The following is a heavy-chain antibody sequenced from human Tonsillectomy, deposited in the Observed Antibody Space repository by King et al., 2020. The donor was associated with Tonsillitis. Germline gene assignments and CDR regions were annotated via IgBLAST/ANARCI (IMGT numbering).Heavy chain of an antibody. D-gene: IGHD2-21*02. CDR3: AKPLYGGGDSAGAFDI. V-gene: IGHV5-51*01. CDR2: IYPGDSDT. CDR1: GYNFDTYW. J-gene: IGHJ3*02. Sequence: VQLVESGAEVKKAGESLKISCQGTGYNFDTYWIGWVRQMPGKGLEWMGIIYPGDSDTRYSPSFQGQVTISADGSISTAYLQWSSLKASDTAMYYCAKPLYGGGDSAGAFDIWGRGTMVTVSS.